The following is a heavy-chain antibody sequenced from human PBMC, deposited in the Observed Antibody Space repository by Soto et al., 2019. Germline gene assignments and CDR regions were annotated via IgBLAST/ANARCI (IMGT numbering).Heavy chain of an antibody. V-gene: IGHV3-30*18. CDR2: ITYDGINK. J-gene: IGHJ1*01. D-gene: IGHD1-7*01. Sequence: PWGSLRLSCPASGFNFDNYVMHWVRQAPSKGLGWVAAITYDGINKYYADSVTGRFTISRDNSKNTLSLHLNTLKPEYTAVYHCAKDRVGGTFYTPLGLWGQGTLVTVSS. CDR1: GFNFDNYV. CDR3: AKDRVGGTFYTPLGL.